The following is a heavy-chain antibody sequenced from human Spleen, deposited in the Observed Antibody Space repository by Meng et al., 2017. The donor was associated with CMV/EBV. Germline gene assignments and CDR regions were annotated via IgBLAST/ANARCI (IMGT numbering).Heavy chain of an antibody. D-gene: IGHD1-26*01. Sequence: GESLKISCAASGFIFDDYGMNWVRQAPGKGLEWVSGINWNGGSTGYADSVKGRFTISRDNAKNSLYLQMNSLRADDTALYFCARGLPAIGSFDYWGQGTLVTVSS. V-gene: IGHV3-20*04. CDR3: ARGLPAIGSFDY. J-gene: IGHJ4*02. CDR2: INWNGGST. CDR1: GFIFDDYG.